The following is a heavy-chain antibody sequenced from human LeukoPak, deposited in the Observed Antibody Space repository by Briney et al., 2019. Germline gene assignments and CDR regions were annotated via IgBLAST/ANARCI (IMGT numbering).Heavy chain of an antibody. CDR3: AHGDYPLTY. J-gene: IGHJ4*02. CDR2: IYANGDT. Sequence: GGSLRLSCAASGITVTNNYWHWLRQAPGKGLEWVSIIYANGDTLYAASVRGRFTFSRDNSKNTFYLQMNSLRAEDTAIYYCAHGDYPLTYWGQETLVTVSS. V-gene: IGHV3-66*01. D-gene: IGHD4-17*01. CDR1: GITVTNNY.